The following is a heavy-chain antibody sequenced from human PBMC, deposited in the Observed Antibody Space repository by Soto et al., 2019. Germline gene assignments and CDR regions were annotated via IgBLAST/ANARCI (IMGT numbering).Heavy chain of an antibody. V-gene: IGHV3-33*01. Sequence: QVQLVESGGGVVQPGRSLRLSCAASGFTFSSYGMHWVRQAPGKGLEWVAIIWYDGSNKYYADSVKGRFTISRDNSKNTLYQQMTSRRVEDTAVYYCASARAYSSSWYVDYWGQGTLVTVSS. CDR1: GFTFSSYG. CDR3: ASARAYSSSWYVDY. CDR2: IWYDGSNK. J-gene: IGHJ4*02. D-gene: IGHD6-13*01.